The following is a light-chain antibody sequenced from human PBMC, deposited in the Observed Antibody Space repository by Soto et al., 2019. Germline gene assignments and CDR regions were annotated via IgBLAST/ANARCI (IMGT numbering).Light chain of an antibody. J-gene: IGLJ2*01. Sequence: QSALTQPASVSGSPGQSITISCTGTSSDIGGYNYISWYQQLPGKAPKFIIYDVRNRPSGVSNRFFGSRSGNTASLTISGLQAEDEADYYCSSYTSSSTVIFGGGTKLTVL. CDR3: SSYTSSSTVI. CDR1: SSDIGGYNY. CDR2: DVR. V-gene: IGLV2-14*01.